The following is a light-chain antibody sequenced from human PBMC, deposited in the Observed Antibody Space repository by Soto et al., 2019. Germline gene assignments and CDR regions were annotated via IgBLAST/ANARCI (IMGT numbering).Light chain of an antibody. J-gene: IGKJ5*01. Sequence: EIVLTHSPATLSLSPGERATLSCRASQSVSSYLAWYQQKPGQAHRLLIYDASNRATGIPARFSGSGSGTGFTLTSSSLEPEDFAVYYCQQRSNWRPTFGQGTRLEIK. V-gene: IGKV3-11*01. CDR3: QQRSNWRPT. CDR1: QSVSSY. CDR2: DAS.